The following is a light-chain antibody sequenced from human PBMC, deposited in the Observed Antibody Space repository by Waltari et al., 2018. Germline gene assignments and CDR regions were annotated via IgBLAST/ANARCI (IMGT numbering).Light chain of an antibody. CDR2: AAS. CDR1: QSISSY. V-gene: IGKV1-39*01. CDR3: QQSYSTLPLT. J-gene: IGKJ4*01. Sequence: DIQMTQSPSSLSASVGDRVTIPCRASQSISSYLNWYQQKPGKAPKLLIYAASSLQSGVPSRFSGSGSGTDFTLTISSLQPEDVATYYCQQSYSTLPLTFGGGTKVEIK.